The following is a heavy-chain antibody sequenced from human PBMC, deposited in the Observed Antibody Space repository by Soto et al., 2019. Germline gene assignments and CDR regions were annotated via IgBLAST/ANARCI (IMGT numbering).Heavy chain of an antibody. D-gene: IGHD2-15*01. CDR3: ARESGASHPVHYSFVLMDA. Sequence: SVKVSCKASGGTFSSYAISWVRQAPVQWLELMGGIIPIFGTANYAQKFQGRVTITADKSTSPAYMELSSLRAEDTAVYDCARESGASHPVHYSFVLMDAWGQETT. J-gene: IGHJ6*02. CDR1: GGTFSSYA. V-gene: IGHV1-69*06. CDR2: IIPIFGTA.